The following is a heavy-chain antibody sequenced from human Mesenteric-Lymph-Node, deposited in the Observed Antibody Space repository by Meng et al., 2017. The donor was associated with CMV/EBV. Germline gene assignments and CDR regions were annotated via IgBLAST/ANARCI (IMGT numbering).Heavy chain of an antibody. Sequence: GGSLRLSCGASGFTFSTSGMHWVRQSPGKGLGWVSFIQYGGSPRFYADTVTGRFTISRDDSRNTLFLQMNSLTTEDTAVYYCAKDPELGHWGQGTLVTVSS. V-gene: IGHV3-30*02. CDR3: AKDPELGH. CDR1: GFTFSTSG. J-gene: IGHJ1*01. CDR2: IQYGGSPR. D-gene: IGHD3-10*01.